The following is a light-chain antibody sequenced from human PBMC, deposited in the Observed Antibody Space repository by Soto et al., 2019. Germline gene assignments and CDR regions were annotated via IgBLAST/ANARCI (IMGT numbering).Light chain of an antibody. CDR3: QPYNTYPWT. Sequence: DIHMTQSPSTLSASVGDTVTITCRASQSISNWLAWYQQRPGKAPNLLIYKASSLEGGVPSRFSGSGSGTDFTLTISSLQPDDFATYYCQPYNTYPWTLGQGTRVE. CDR2: KAS. V-gene: IGKV1-5*03. CDR1: QSISNW. J-gene: IGKJ1*01.